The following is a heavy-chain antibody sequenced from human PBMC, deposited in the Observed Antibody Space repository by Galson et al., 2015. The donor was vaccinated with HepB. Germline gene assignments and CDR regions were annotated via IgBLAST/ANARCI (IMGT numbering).Heavy chain of an antibody. CDR1: GFPFSYYV. D-gene: IGHD6-19*01. CDR2: ITPSGDNS. V-gene: IGHV3-23*01. CDR3: AKVFPEKTDGWYRQALYYFDS. Sequence: SLRLSCAASGFPFSYYVMTWVRQAPGKGLEWVSAITPSGDNSYSADSLKGRFTISRDNSKNTVFLQMNSLRADDTAIYFCAKVFPEKTDGWYRQALYYFDSWGHGTRVTVSS. J-gene: IGHJ4*01.